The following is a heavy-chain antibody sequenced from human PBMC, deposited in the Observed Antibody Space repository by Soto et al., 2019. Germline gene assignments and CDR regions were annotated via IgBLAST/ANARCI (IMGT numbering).Heavy chain of an antibody. Sequence: EVQLLESGGGLLQPGGSLRLSCAASGFTFSSYAMIWARQAPGKGLEWVSGISERGDTTHYADSVKGRFTISRDTSKNTLYLQLNTLRADDTAVYYCAKDKPGTTSFDYWGQGTLVTVSS. J-gene: IGHJ4*02. CDR1: GFTFSSYA. CDR3: AKDKPGTTSFDY. V-gene: IGHV3-23*01. CDR2: ISERGDTT. D-gene: IGHD1-1*01.